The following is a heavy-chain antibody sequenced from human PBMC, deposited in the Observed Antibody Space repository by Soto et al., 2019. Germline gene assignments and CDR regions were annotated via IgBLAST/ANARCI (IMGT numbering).Heavy chain of an antibody. CDR2: IKQDGSEK. CDR1: GFTFSSYW. V-gene: IGHV3-7*03. J-gene: IGHJ4*02. D-gene: IGHD3-10*01. CDR3: ASRPPEVNYYGVFDY. Sequence: WGSLRLSCAASGFTFSSYWMTWVRQAPGKGLGWVANIKQDGSEKYYVDSVKGRFTISRDNAKNSLFLQMNSLRAEDTAVYYCASRPPEVNYYGVFDYWGQGTPVTVSS.